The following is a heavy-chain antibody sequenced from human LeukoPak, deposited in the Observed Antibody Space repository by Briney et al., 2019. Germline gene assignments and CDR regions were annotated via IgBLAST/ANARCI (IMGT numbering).Heavy chain of an antibody. D-gene: IGHD6-6*01. CDR2: INPNSGGT. Sequence: ASVKVSCKASGYTFTGYYMHWVRQAPGQGLEWMGWINPNSGGTNYAQKFQGRVTMTRDTSISTAYMELSRLRSDDTAVYYCATSSGYYYYMDVWGKGTPVTVSS. J-gene: IGHJ6*03. CDR3: ATSSGYYYYMDV. V-gene: IGHV1-2*02. CDR1: GYTFTGYY.